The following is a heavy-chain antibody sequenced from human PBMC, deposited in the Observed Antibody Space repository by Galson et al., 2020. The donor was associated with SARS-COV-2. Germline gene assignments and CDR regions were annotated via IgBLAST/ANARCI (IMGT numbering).Heavy chain of an antibody. CDR1: GYIFSDYW. V-gene: IGHV5-51*01. CDR3: ARHGVGALGELWCDY. J-gene: IGHJ4*02. Sequence: GESLKISCKGSGYIFSDYWIGWVRQMPGKGLEWMGIIYPDDSDTRYSPSFEGQVTISAAESISTAYLQWSSLKASDSGMYYCARHGVGALGELWCDYWGQGTLVSVSS. D-gene: IGHD3-16*01. CDR2: IYPDDSDT.